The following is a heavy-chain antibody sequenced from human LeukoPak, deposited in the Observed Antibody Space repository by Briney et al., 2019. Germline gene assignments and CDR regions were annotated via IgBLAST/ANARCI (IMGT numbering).Heavy chain of an antibody. Sequence: PGRSLRLSCAASGFTFSRYGMHWVRQVPGKGLEWVSSISRSGSTKYYADSVKGRFTISRDNAKNSLFLQMNSLRAEDTAVYYCARVLRYCSGGNCYSGGLGYMDFWGKGTTVTISS. D-gene: IGHD2-15*01. J-gene: IGHJ6*03. CDR3: ARVLRYCSGGNCYSGGLGYMDF. CDR2: ISRSGSTK. CDR1: GFTFSRYG. V-gene: IGHV3-48*04.